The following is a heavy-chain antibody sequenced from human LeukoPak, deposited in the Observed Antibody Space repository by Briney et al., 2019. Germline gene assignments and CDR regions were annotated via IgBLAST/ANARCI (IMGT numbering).Heavy chain of an antibody. D-gene: IGHD3-22*01. Sequence: ASVKVSCKASGYTFTNYGMNWVRQAPGQGLEWMGWINTNTGNPTYAQGFTGRFVFSLDTSVSTAYLQISSLKAEDTAVYYCARESPYYYDTPQWGTHEDFDCWGQGTLVTVSS. J-gene: IGHJ4*02. CDR2: INTNTGNP. CDR1: GYTFTNYG. CDR3: ARESPYYYDTPQWGTHEDFDC. V-gene: IGHV7-4-1*02.